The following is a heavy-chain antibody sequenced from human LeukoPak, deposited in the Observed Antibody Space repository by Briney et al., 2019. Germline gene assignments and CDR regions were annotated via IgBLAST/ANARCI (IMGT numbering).Heavy chain of an antibody. D-gene: IGHD3-10*01. Sequence: GGSLRLSCAASGFTFSSYGMHWVRQAPGQGLEWVAVISYDGSNKYYADSVKGRFTISRDNSKNTLYLQMNSLRAEDTAVYYCARERHGSGSVVFDYWGQGTLVTVSS. V-gene: IGHV3-30*03. CDR2: ISYDGSNK. J-gene: IGHJ4*02. CDR3: ARERHGSGSVVFDY. CDR1: GFTFSSYG.